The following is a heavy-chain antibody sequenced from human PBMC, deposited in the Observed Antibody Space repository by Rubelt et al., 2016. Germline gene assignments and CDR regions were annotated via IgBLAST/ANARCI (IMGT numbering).Heavy chain of an antibody. CDR3: AKEGLRIGMPYNYFDH. CDR2: ISPGIGDS. CDR1: GYTFTDYA. D-gene: IGHD1-26*01. V-gene: IGHV1-3*01. J-gene: IGHJ4*02. Sequence: QVQVVQSGAEVRNPGASVRVSCKTSGYTFTDYAIHWVRQAPGQSLEWVGWISPGIGDSLLSQRFQHRVTFTRDTSASTAYMELRGLTSEDTAVYYCAKEGLRIGMPYNYFDHWGQGTLITVSS.